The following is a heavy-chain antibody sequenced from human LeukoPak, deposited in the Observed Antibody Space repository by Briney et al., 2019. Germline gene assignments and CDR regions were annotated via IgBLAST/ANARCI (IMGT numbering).Heavy chain of an antibody. CDR3: AADIRGKVSYYYYMDV. CDR1: GGSISSSSYY. CDR2: IYYSGST. Sequence: PSETLSLTCTVSGGSISSSSYYWGWIRQPPGKGLEWIGSIYYSGSTYYNPSLKSRVTISVDTSKNQFSPKLSSVTAADTAVYYCAADIRGKVSYYYYMDVWGKGTTVTISS. J-gene: IGHJ6*03. D-gene: IGHD3-10*01. V-gene: IGHV4-39*01.